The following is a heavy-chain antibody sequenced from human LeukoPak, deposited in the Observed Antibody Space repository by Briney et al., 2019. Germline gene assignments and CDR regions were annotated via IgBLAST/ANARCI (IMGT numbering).Heavy chain of an antibody. J-gene: IGHJ4*02. CDR2: IYYSGST. D-gene: IGHD6-13*01. V-gene: IGHV4-39*01. Sequence: SETLSLTCTVSGGSISSSSYYWGWIRQPPGKGLEWIGSIYYSGSTYYNPSLKSRVTISVDTSKNQFSLKLSSVTAAETAVYYCARHLSSGSSWYNDYWGQGTLVTASS. CDR3: ARHLSSGSSWYNDY. CDR1: GGSISSSSYY.